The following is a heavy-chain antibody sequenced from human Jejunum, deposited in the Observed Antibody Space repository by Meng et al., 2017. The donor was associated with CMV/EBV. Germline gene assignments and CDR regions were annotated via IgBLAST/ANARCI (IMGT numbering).Heavy chain of an antibody. CDR1: SSGSYY. J-gene: IGHJ5*02. V-gene: IGHV4-39*07. CDR3: ARAGWGLQLPHSNWFDP. CDR2: IYFTGST. D-gene: IGHD2-2*01. Sequence: SSGSYYWGWIRQPPGRGLEWIGSIYFTGSTYYNPSLKSRVTISLVTSKNQLSLELTSVTAADTAVYYCARAGWGLQLPHSNWFDPWGQGTLVTVSS.